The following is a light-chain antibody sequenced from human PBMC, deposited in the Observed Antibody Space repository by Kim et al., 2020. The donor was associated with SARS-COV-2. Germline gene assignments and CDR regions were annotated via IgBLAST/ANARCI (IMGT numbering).Light chain of an antibody. CDR3: QQFNTYPQT. CDR1: QGITSA. J-gene: IGKJ1*01. V-gene: IGKV1-13*02. Sequence: GDRVTITCRTSQGITSALAWYQQKPGRAPNLLIYGASSLRSGVPSRFSVGGSGTDFTLTISSLQPEDFATYYCQQFNTYPQTFGQGTKVDIK. CDR2: GAS.